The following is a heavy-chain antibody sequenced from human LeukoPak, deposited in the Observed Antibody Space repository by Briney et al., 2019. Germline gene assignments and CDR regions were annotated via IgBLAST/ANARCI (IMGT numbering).Heavy chain of an antibody. CDR3: ARGAYFYGSGINWFDP. J-gene: IGHJ5*02. CDR2: IYTTGST. CDR1: GGSISSTSYY. V-gene: IGHV4-61*09. Sequence: SETLSLTCTVSGGSISSTSYYWSWIRQPAGKGLEWIGHIYTTGSTNYNPSLKGRVTISLDTSKNHFSLKLSSVTAADTAVYYCARGAYFYGSGINWFDPWGQGTLITVSS. D-gene: IGHD3-10*01.